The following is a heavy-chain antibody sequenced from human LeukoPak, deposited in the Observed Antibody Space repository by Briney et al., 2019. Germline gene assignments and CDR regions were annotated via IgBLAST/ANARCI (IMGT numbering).Heavy chain of an antibody. CDR1: GYTFSTYG. CDR2: ISTYNGNT. Sequence: ASVKVSCKASGYTFSTYGISWVRQAPGQGLGWMGWISTYNGNTNYAQKLQGRVTMTTDTSTSTAYIELRSLRSDDTAVYYCARGSDAFDFWGQATMVTVSS. J-gene: IGHJ3*01. CDR3: ARGSDAFDF. V-gene: IGHV1-18*01.